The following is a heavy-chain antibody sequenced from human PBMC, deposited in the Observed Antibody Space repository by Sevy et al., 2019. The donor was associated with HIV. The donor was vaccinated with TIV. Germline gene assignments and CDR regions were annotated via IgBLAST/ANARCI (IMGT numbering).Heavy chain of an antibody. CDR1: GFTFSSYA. Sequence: GGSLRLSCAASGFTFSSYAMSWVRQAPGKGLEWVSAISGSGGSTYYAHSVKGRFTISRDNSKNTLYLQMNSLRAEDTAVYYCAKDFVEMATRADGAFDIWGQGTMVTVSS. V-gene: IGHV3-23*01. D-gene: IGHD1-26*01. J-gene: IGHJ3*02. CDR3: AKDFVEMATRADGAFDI. CDR2: ISGSGGST.